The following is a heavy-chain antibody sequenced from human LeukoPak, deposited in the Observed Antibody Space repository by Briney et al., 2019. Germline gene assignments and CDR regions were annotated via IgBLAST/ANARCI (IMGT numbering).Heavy chain of an antibody. Sequence: GGSLRLSCVASGVAFSKYSMSWVRQAPGKGLEWVSTISGGGTTTYYADSVKGRFAISRDNSKNTLYLQMNSLRADDTAVYYCARATIGYSDMDVWGKGTTVTVSS. CDR2: ISGGGTTT. CDR1: GVAFSKYS. CDR3: ARATIGYSDMDV. J-gene: IGHJ6*03. D-gene: IGHD3-22*01. V-gene: IGHV3-23*01.